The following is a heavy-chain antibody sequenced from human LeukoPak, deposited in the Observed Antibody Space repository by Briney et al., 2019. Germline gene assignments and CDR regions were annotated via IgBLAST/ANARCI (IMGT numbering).Heavy chain of an antibody. CDR1: GFTFYDFA. CDR2: ISWNSGSI. Sequence: SLRLLCCASGFTFYDFAMHWGRQTPGKGLEGVSSISWNSGSIGYADSVKGRFTISRDNTKNSVYLQMNSLRAEDTALYYCAKDGRFGELLQYYFDHWGQGTLVTVSS. J-gene: IGHJ4*02. D-gene: IGHD3-10*01. V-gene: IGHV3-9*01. CDR3: AKDGRFGELLQYYFDH.